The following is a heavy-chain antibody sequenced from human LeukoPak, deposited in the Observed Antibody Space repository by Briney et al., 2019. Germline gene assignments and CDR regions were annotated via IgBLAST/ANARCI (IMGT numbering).Heavy chain of an antibody. J-gene: IGHJ2*01. CDR2: INHSGST. V-gene: IGHV4-34*01. D-gene: IGHD4-17*01. CDR1: GGSFSGYY. Sequence: SETLSLTCAVYGGSFSGYYWSWIRQPPGKGLEWIGEINHSGSTNYNPSLKSRVTISVDTSKNQFSLKLSSVTAADTAVYYCARGDYESWYFDLWGRGTLVTVSS. CDR3: ARGDYESWYFDL.